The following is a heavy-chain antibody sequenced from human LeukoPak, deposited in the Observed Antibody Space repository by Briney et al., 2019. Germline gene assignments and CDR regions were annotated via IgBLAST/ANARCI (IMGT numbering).Heavy chain of an antibody. D-gene: IGHD4-23*01. CDR3: ARGDPYRGSREDWFDP. J-gene: IGHJ5*02. CDR1: GGSISGYY. CDR2: IYYSGST. V-gene: IGHV4-59*01. Sequence: PSETLSLTCTVSGGSISGYYWSWIRQPPGKGLEWIGYIYYSGSTNYNPSLKSRVTISVDTSKNQFSLKLSSVTAADTAVYYCARGDPYRGSREDWFDPWGQGTLVTVSS.